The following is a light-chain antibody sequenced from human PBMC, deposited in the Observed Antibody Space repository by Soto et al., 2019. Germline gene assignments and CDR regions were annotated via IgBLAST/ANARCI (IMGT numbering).Light chain of an antibody. CDR2: DAT. CDR1: SSDVGGYNY. Sequence: QSVLTQPASVSGSPGQSITISCTGTSSDVGGYNYVSWYQQHPGRAPKLIIYDATNRPSGISNRFSGSKSGNTASLTISGLQTEDEADYYCISFTSRHIYVFGTGTKVTVL. CDR3: ISFTSRHIYV. J-gene: IGLJ1*01. V-gene: IGLV2-14*03.